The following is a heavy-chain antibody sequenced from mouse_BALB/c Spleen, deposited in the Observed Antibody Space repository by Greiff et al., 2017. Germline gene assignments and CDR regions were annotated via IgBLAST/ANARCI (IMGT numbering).Heavy chain of an antibody. J-gene: IGHJ2*01. D-gene: IGHD4-1*01. CDR3: DALGF. V-gene: IGHV14-4*02. CDR2: IDPENGDT. CDR1: GFTFKDYY. Sequence: VQLKESGAELVRSGASVKLSCTASGFTFKDYYMHWVKQRPEQGLEWIGWIDPENGDTEYAPKFKGKATMTADTSSNTAYLQLSSLTSEDTAVYDCDALGFWGQGTTLTVSA.